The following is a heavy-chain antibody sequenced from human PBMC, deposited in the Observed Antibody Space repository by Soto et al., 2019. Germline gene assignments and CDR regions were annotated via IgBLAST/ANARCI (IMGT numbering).Heavy chain of an antibody. CDR2: ISAYNGNT. CDR1: GYTFTSYG. D-gene: IGHD2-2*01. Sequence: QVQLVQSGAEVKKPGASVKVSCKASGYTFTSYGISWVRQAPGQGLEWMGWISAYNGNTNYAQKLQGRVTMTTDTXTSXAYMELRSLRSDDTAVYYCARLYCISTSCYLGMDVWGQGTTVTVSS. V-gene: IGHV1-18*01. CDR3: ARLYCISTSCYLGMDV. J-gene: IGHJ6*02.